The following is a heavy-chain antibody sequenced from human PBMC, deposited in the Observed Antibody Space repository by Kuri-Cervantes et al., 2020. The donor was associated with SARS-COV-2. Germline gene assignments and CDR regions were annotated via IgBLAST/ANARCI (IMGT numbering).Heavy chain of an antibody. Sequence: GGSLRLSCAASGFTVSSNYMSWVRQAPGKGLEWVSIIYTGGTTHYADSVKGRFTISRDNSKNTLYLQMSSLRAEDTAVYYCAREGSNDHHDYYDYYMDVWGKGTTVTVSS. J-gene: IGHJ6*03. D-gene: IGHD1-14*01. CDR3: AREGSNDHHDYYDYYMDV. CDR2: IYTGGTT. CDR1: GFTVSSNY. V-gene: IGHV3-53*01.